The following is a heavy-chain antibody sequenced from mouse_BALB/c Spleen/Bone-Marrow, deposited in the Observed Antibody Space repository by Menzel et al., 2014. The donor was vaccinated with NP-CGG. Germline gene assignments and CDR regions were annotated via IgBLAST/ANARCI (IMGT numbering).Heavy chain of an antibody. CDR2: ILPGSGST. CDR3: ARAYYVNYDAMDY. D-gene: IGHD2-10*01. CDR1: GYTFSSYW. Sequence: QVHVKQSGAELMKPGASMRISCKATGYTFSSYWIEWVKQRPGHGLEWIGGILPGSGSTNYNERFKGKATFTADTSSNTAYMQLSSLTSEDSAVYYCARAYYVNYDAMDYWGQGTSVTVSS. J-gene: IGHJ4*01. V-gene: IGHV1-9*01.